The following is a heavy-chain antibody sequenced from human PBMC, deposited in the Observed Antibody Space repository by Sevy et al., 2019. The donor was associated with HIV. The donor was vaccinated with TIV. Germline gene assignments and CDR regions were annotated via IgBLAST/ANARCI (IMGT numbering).Heavy chain of an antibody. CDR1: GYTFTGYY. CDR2: INPNSGGT. J-gene: IGHJ4*02. Sequence: ASVKVSCKASGYTFTGYYMHWVRQAPGQGLEWMGWINPNSGGTNYAQKFQGRVTMTRDTSISTASMELSRLRSDDTAVYYCSRARIAARFFDYWGQGTLVTVSS. D-gene: IGHD6-6*01. CDR3: SRARIAARFFDY. V-gene: IGHV1-2*02.